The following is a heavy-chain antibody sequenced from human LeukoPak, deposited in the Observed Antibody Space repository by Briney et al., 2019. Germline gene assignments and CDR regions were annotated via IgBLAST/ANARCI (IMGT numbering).Heavy chain of an antibody. CDR2: ISSSGSTI. V-gene: IGHV3-48*03. CDR3: ARGSRNSGSTHDFDY. J-gene: IGHJ4*02. Sequence: GGSLRLSCAASGFTFSSYEMNWVRQAPGKGLEWVSYISSSGSTIYYADPVKGRFTISRDNAKNSLYLHMDSLRAEDTAVYYCARGSRNSGSTHDFDYWGQGTLVTVSS. CDR1: GFTFSSYE. D-gene: IGHD3-10*01.